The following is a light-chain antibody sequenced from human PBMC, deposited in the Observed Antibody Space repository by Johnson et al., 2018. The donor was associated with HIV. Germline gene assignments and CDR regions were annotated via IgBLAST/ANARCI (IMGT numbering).Light chain of an antibody. J-gene: IGLJ1*01. CDR2: DTD. CDR1: SSNIGNNF. V-gene: IGLV1-51*01. Sequence: SALTQPPSVSAAPGQTVTVSCSGSSSNIGNNFVSWYQQVPGTAPKLLIYDTDKRPSGIPDRFSGSKSGTSATLGISGLQTGDEADYYCGTWDNSLSAGVFGSGTKVTVL. CDR3: GTWDNSLSAGV.